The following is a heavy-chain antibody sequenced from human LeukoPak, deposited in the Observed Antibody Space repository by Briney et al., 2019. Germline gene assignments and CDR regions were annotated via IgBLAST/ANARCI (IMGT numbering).Heavy chain of an antibody. D-gene: IGHD6-19*01. J-gene: IGHJ2*01. Sequence: SETLSLTCVVYGESFSGYSWSWIRQPPGKGLECIGEINQRRNTNYNPSLKSRVTISIDTSKNQFSLKLSSVTAADTAVYYCARHGWHAWYFDLWGRGTLVTVSS. V-gene: IGHV4-34*01. CDR2: INQRRNT. CDR1: GESFSGYS. CDR3: ARHGWHAWYFDL.